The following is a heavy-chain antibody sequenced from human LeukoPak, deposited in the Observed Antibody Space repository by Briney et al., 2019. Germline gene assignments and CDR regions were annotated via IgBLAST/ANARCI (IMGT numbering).Heavy chain of an antibody. CDR2: ISYDGRQK. CDR1: GFSFNSYA. J-gene: IGHJ4*02. Sequence: PGGSLRLSCAASGFSFNSYAMHWVRQTPGKGLEWVTVISYDGRQKYYADSVKGRFTISRDDSKKTLSVQMNSLRVEDTAVYYCVRETTGYFDSWGQGTLVTVSS. V-gene: IGHV3-30*04. CDR3: VRETTGYFDS. D-gene: IGHD3-9*01.